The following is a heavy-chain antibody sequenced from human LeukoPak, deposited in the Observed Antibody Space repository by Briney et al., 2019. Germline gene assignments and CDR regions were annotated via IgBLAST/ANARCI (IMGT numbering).Heavy chain of an antibody. V-gene: IGHV4-39*07. CDR1: GGSISSSSYY. D-gene: IGHD5-18*01. J-gene: IGHJ5*02. CDR2: IYYSGST. CDR3: ARVPSYGYLNWFDP. Sequence: SETLSLTCTVSGGSISSSSYYWGWIRQPPGKGLEWIGSIYYSGSTYYNPSLKSRVTISVDTSKNQFSLKLSSVAAADTAVYYCARVPSYGYLNWFDPWGQGTLVTVSS.